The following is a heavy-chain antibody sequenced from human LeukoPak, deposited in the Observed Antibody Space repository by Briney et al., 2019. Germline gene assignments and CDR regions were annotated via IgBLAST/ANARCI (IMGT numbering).Heavy chain of an antibody. CDR3: AIDRGYAFDY. D-gene: IGHD5-12*01. CDR2: INSISGEI. V-gene: IGHV3-48*02. CDR1: GFTFSYYR. J-gene: IGHJ4*02. Sequence: GGSLKLSCVASGFTFSYYRMNWVRQAPGKGLEWVSYINSISGEIWYADSVKGRFTISRDDAKNSLYLQMNSLRDEDTAVYYCAIDRGYAFDYWGQGTLVTVSS.